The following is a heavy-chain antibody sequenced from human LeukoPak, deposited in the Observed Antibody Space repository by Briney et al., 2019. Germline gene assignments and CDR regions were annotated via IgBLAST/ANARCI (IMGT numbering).Heavy chain of an antibody. J-gene: IGHJ4*02. D-gene: IGHD6-13*01. CDR1: GGSISSGGYS. Sequence: SETLSLTCAVSGGSISSGGYSWSWIRLPPGKGLEWIGYIYYSGSTYYNPSLKTRVTISVDTSKNQFSLKLSSVTAADTAVYYCARIAAAGPGLLDYWGQGTLVTVSS. CDR2: IYYSGST. CDR3: ARIAAAGPGLLDY. V-gene: IGHV4-30-4*07.